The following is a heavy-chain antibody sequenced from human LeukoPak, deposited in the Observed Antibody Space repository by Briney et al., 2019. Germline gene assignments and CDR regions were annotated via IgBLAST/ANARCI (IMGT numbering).Heavy chain of an antibody. D-gene: IGHD2-15*01. J-gene: IGHJ4*02. CDR1: GFIFSDHY. Sequence: GGSLRLSCAASGFIFSDHYMSWTRQAPGKGLEWVSYISSSGSTIYYADSVKGRFTISRDNSKNTLYLQMNSLRAEDTAVYYCARAAGYCSGGSCYLHTFFDYWGQGTLVTVSS. CDR3: ARAAGYCSGGSCYLHTFFDY. V-gene: IGHV3-11*04. CDR2: ISSSGSTI.